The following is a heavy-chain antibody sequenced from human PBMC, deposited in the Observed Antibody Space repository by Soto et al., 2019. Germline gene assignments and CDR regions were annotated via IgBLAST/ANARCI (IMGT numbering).Heavy chain of an antibody. CDR1: GYTFTSYA. CDR2: INAGNGNT. J-gene: IGHJ4*02. V-gene: IGHV1-3*01. CDR3: ARVSGWYYFDY. D-gene: IGHD6-19*01. Sequence: QVQLVQSGAEVKKPGASVKVSCKASGYTFTSYAMHWVRQARGQRLEWMGWINAGNGNTKYSQKFQGRVTITRDTSASTAYMELSSLRSEDTAVYYCARVSGWYYFDYWGQGTLVTVSS.